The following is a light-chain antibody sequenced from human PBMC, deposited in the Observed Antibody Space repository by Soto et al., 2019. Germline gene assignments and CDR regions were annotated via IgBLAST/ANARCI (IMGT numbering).Light chain of an antibody. J-gene: IGLJ1*01. Sequence: QSALTQPASVSGSPGQSITISCTGTSSDVGAYNYVSWYQQYPGKAPKFMIYAVSYRPSGVSNRFSGSKSGNTASLTISGLQTEDEGDYYCSSYTSTSTYVFGTGTKGTVL. CDR2: AVS. CDR3: SSYTSTSTYV. CDR1: SSDVGAYNY. V-gene: IGLV2-14*01.